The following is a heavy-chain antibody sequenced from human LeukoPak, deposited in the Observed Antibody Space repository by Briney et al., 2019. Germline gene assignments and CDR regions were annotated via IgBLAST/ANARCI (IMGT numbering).Heavy chain of an antibody. V-gene: IGHV3-30*02. J-gene: IGHJ3*02. CDR2: IRYDGSNK. CDR1: GFTFSSYG. Sequence: GGSLRLSCAASGFTFSSYGMHWVRQAPGKGLEWVAFIRYDGSNKYYADSVKGRFTISRDNSKNTLYLQMNSLRAEDTAVYYCAREGKYYYDSSGYYYGDAFDIWGQGTMVTVSS. CDR3: AREGKYYYDSSGYYYGDAFDI. D-gene: IGHD3-22*01.